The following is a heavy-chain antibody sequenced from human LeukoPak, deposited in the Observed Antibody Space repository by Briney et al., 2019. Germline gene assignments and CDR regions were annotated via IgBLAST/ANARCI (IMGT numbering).Heavy chain of an antibody. CDR1: GGSISSYY. CDR3: ARVEYYYDSSGYAFDI. Sequence: SETLSLTCTVSGGSISSYYWSWIRQPPGKGLEWIGYIYYSGSTNYNPSLKSRVTISVDTSKNQFSLKLSSVTAADTAVYYCARVEYYYDSSGYAFDIWGQGTMVSVSS. J-gene: IGHJ3*02. D-gene: IGHD3-22*01. V-gene: IGHV4-59*01. CDR2: IYYSGST.